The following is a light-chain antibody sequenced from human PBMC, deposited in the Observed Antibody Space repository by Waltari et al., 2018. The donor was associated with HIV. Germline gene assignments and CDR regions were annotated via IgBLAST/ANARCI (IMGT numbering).Light chain of an antibody. Sequence: QSVLTQAPSVSGAPGQRVTISCSGSSSNIGAGYDLHWYQQRPGTAPKLLIYGDTNRPSGVPDRFSGSKSGTSASLVITGLQAEDEADYYCQSFDSSLSSSVVFGGGTKLTVL. CDR2: GDT. CDR1: SSNIGAGYD. CDR3: QSFDSSLSSSVV. V-gene: IGLV1-40*01. J-gene: IGLJ2*01.